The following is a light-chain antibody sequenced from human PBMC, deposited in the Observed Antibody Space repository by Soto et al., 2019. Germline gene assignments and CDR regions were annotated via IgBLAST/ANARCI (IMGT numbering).Light chain of an antibody. CDR1: QSLNSN. J-gene: IGKJ1*01. V-gene: IGKV3-15*01. Sequence: ILLTQSPATLSVSPGERVTLSCRASQSLNSNLAWYQQRPGQAPRLLIYDTSTRATGIPARFSGSGSGTEFTLTLSSLQSEDFAVYYCQQYNNWWTFGQGTKVEIK. CDR2: DTS. CDR3: QQYNNWWT.